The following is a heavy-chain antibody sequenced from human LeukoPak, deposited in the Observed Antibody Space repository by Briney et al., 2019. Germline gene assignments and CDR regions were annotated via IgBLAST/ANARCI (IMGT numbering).Heavy chain of an antibody. CDR3: GRGSNWGTNNDNYFNIDV. Sequence: ASVKVSCKASGYIFTSYDIYWVRQATGQGLEWMGWVSPKSGYTGYAQKFNGRVTMTRSTSISTAYMELSNLRSEDTAVYYCGRGSNWGTNNDNYFNIDVWGTGTTVIVS. CDR2: VSPKSGYT. D-gene: IGHD1/OR15-1a*01. CDR1: GYIFTSYD. V-gene: IGHV1-8*01. J-gene: IGHJ6*03.